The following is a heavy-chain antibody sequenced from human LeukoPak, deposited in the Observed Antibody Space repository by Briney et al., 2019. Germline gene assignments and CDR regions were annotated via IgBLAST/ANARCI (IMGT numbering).Heavy chain of an antibody. V-gene: IGHV3-48*04. CDR2: ASISSGTI. J-gene: IGHJ4*02. CDR1: GFTFSGHN. Sequence: GGSLRLSCAASGFTFSGHNMNWVRQAPGKGLEWISFASISSGTIYYADSVNGRFRISRDNAKNSLDLEMNSLRVEDTAVYYCARVVDTAMGFDYWGQGTLVTVSS. D-gene: IGHD5-18*01. CDR3: ARVVDTAMGFDY.